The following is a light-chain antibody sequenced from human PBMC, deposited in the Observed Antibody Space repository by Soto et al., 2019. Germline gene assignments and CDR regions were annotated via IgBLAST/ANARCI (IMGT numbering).Light chain of an antibody. Sequence: DIVLTQSPGTLSLSPGERATLSCRATESVGSNLAWYQQRPGQTPKLVIFGASTRATGIPARFSGSGSGTEFTLTISSLQSEDFGIYFCQQYNNWPLTFVVGTK. V-gene: IGKV3-15*01. CDR1: ESVGSN. CDR3: QQYNNWPLT. J-gene: IGKJ4*01. CDR2: GAS.